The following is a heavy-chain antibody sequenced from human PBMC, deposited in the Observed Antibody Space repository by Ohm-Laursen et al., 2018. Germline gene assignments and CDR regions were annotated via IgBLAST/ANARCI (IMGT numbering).Heavy chain of an antibody. Sequence: SVKVSCKASGYTFTGYYMHWVRQAPGQGLEWMGWINPNSGGTNYAQKFQGRVTMTRDTSISTAYMELSRLRSDDTAVYYCAREAYDSSGYLFDYWGQGTLVTVSS. V-gene: IGHV1-2*02. D-gene: IGHD3-22*01. CDR2: INPNSGGT. CDR1: GYTFTGYY. J-gene: IGHJ4*02. CDR3: AREAYDSSGYLFDY.